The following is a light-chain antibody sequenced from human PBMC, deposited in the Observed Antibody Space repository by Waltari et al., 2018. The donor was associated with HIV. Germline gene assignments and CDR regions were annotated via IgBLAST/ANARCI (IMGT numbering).Light chain of an antibody. Sequence: QAAVTQEPSMTVSPGGTIIPTCGSSAGPVTSKNYAYWFQQKPGPSPTHLIFDSTERHSWTPDRFSGLLLGDKVVLTLSGALSEDEAFYYCLLFVGATRIFGGGTMVTV. CDR1: AGPVTSKNY. J-gene: IGLJ2*01. CDR3: LLFVGATRI. V-gene: IGLV7-46*01. CDR2: DST.